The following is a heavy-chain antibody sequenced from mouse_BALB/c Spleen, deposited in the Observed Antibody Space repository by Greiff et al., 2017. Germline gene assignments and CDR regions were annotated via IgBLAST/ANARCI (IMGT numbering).Heavy chain of an antibody. CDR1: GFSLTSYG. V-gene: IGHV2-9*02. J-gene: IGHJ3*01. CDR2: IWAGGST. Sequence: QVQLKESGPGLVAPSQSLSITCTVSGFSLTSYGVHWVRQPPGKGLEWLGVIWAGGSTNYNSALMSRLSISKDNSKSQVFLKMNSLQTDDTAMYYCASTVVATKGFAYWGQGTLVTVSA. D-gene: IGHD1-1*01. CDR3: ASTVVATKGFAY.